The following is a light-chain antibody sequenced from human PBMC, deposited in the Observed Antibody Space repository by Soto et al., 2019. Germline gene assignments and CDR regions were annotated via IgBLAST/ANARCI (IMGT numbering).Light chain of an antibody. Sequence: QLVLTQPPSASATPGQRVTISCSGSDSNVGINFVYWYQQLPGTAPKLLIYTNDQRPSGVPDRFSGSKSGTSASLAISGIRSEDEADYYCAAWDDSLGGVVFGGGTKLTVL. CDR2: TND. J-gene: IGLJ2*01. CDR1: DSNVGINF. V-gene: IGLV1-47*02. CDR3: AAWDDSLGGVV.